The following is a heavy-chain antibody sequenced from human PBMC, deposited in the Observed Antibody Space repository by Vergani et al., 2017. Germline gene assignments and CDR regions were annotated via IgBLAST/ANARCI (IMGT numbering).Heavy chain of an antibody. J-gene: IGHJ4*02. D-gene: IGHD6-6*01. Sequence: VQLVESGGGVVQPGGSLRLSCAASGFTFSSYSMNSVRPAPGQGLAWVSSISSSSSTIYHADSVKGRFTISRDNSKNTLYLQRNSLRAEDTAVYYCAKEYSSSRGGFDYWGQGTLVTVSS. CDR1: GFTFSSYS. V-gene: IGHV3-48*01. CDR2: ISSSSSTI. CDR3: AKEYSSSRGGFDY.